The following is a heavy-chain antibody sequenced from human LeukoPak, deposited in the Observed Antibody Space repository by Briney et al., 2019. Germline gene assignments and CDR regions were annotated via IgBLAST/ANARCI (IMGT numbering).Heavy chain of an antibody. CDR1: GGSISSSSYY. CDR2: IYYSGST. Sequence: SETLSLTCTVSGGSISSSSYYWGWIRQPPGKGLEWIGSIYYSGSTYYNPSLKSRVTMSVDTSKNQFSLKLSSVTAADTAVYYCAREGSIAMVRGVIPTAWDVWGKGTTVTISS. V-gene: IGHV4-39*07. CDR3: AREGSIAMVRGVIPTAWDV. D-gene: IGHD3-10*01. J-gene: IGHJ6*04.